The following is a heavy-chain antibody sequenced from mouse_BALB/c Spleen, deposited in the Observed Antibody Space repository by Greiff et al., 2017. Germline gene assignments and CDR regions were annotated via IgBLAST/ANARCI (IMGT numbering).Heavy chain of an antibody. J-gene: IGHJ4*01. CDR1: GFTFSSFG. D-gene: IGHD2-13*01. Sequence: EVKLVESGGGLVQPGGSRKLSCAASGFTFSSFGMHWVRQAPEKGLEWVAYISSGSSTIYYADTVKGRFTISRDNPKNTLFLQMTSLRSEDTAMYYCARWGYGDFYAMDYWGQGTSVTVSS. V-gene: IGHV5-17*02. CDR2: ISSGSSTI. CDR3: ARWGYGDFYAMDY.